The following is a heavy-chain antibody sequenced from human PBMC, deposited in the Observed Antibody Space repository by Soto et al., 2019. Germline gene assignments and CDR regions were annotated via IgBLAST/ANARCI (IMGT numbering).Heavy chain of an antibody. CDR2: IHPSGGST. CDR3: ARGSNQPAFDY. Sequence: ASVKVSCKASGYTFTSYYIHWLRQAPGQGLEWMGIIHPSGGSTSYAQQFQGRVTMTRDTSTSTVYMELSSLRSEDTAVYYCARGSNQPAFDYWGQGTLVTVSS. CDR1: GYTFTSYY. J-gene: IGHJ4*02. V-gene: IGHV1-46*01. D-gene: IGHD4-4*01.